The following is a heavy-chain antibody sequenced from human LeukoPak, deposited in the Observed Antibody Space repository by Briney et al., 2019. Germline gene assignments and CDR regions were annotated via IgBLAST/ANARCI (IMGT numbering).Heavy chain of an antibody. CDR3: SRVRRGSYYRPFDI. CDR2: ISGSSGST. CDR1: RFTFSSYV. D-gene: IGHD3-16*01. J-gene: IGHJ3*02. Sequence: GGSLRLSCAPSRFTFSSYVMSWVRQAPGKGLEWVSAISGSSGSTYYTDSVKCRFTISRDNSKNTLYLQMNSLRAEDTAVYYCSRVRRGSYYRPFDIWLQGTMVTVSS. V-gene: IGHV3-23*01.